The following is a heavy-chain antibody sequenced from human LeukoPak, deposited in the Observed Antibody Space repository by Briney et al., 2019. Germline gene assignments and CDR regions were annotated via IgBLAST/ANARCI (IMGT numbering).Heavy chain of an antibody. CDR1: GFTLSNYW. Sequence: LSGGSLRLSCAASGFTLSNYWMYWVRQAPGKGLVWVSRINSDGRRTTYADPVKGRFTISRDNAKNTLYLQMNSLRAEDTAVYYCARVRDSGWDSGWVADVFNIWGQGTMVTVSS. J-gene: IGHJ3*02. V-gene: IGHV3-74*01. CDR3: ARVRDSGWDSGWVADVFNI. D-gene: IGHD6-19*01. CDR2: INSDGRRT.